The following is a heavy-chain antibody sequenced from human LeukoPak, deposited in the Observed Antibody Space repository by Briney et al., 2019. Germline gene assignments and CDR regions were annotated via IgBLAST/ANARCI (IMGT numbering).Heavy chain of an antibody. CDR3: ARDSWLDV. D-gene: IGHD3-9*01. J-gene: IGHJ3*01. Sequence: GGSLRLFCAASGFTFSSYSMTWVRQAPGMGLEWISYIWDSGTPIYYADSVKGRFTISRDNAKNLVYLQMTSLRAEDTAIYYCARDSWLDVWGQGTMVTVST. CDR2: IWDSGTPI. CDR1: GFTFSSYS. V-gene: IGHV3-48*01.